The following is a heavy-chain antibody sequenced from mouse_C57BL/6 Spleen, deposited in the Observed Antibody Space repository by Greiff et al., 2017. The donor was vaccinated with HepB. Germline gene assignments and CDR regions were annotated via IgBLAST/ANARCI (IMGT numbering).Heavy chain of an antibody. D-gene: IGHD3-1*01. CDR3: ARHYSGDGFAY. CDR1: GFTFSSYP. V-gene: IGHV5-9*01. Sequence: EVQVVESGGGLVKPGGSLKLSCAASGFTFSSYPMSWVRQTPEKRLEWVATISGGGGNTYYPDSVKVRFTISRDNAKNTLYLQMSSLRSEDTALYYCARHYSGDGFAYWGQGTLVTVSA. CDR2: ISGGGGNT. J-gene: IGHJ3*01.